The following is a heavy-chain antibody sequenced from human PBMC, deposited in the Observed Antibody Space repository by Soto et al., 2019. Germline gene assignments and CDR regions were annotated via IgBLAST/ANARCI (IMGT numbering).Heavy chain of an antibody. D-gene: IGHD2-15*01. CDR2: IWYEGSNK. Sequence: QVQRVESGGGVVQPGRSLILSCAAYGFTFSSYGMHWVRQAPVKGLEWVAVIWYEGSNKYYADSGKGRFTISRDNSKNTLYLQMNSLRAEDTDVYYCASDYGGSSLYYWGQGTLVTVSS. CDR1: GFTFSSYG. J-gene: IGHJ4*02. V-gene: IGHV3-33*01. CDR3: ASDYGGSSLYY.